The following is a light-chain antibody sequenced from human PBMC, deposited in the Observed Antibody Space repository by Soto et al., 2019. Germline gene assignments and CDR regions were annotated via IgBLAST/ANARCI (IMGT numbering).Light chain of an antibody. Sequence: QSVLTQPASVSGSPGQSITISCTGTSSDIGTYNRVSWYQHYPGKAPKLMIYEGIKRPSGVSNRFSGSKSGNTAFLTITGLQAEDEADYYCCSYAGSGTDNYVFGSGTKVTV. V-gene: IGLV2-23*01. J-gene: IGLJ1*01. CDR1: SSDIGTYNR. CDR2: EGI. CDR3: CSYAGSGTDNYV.